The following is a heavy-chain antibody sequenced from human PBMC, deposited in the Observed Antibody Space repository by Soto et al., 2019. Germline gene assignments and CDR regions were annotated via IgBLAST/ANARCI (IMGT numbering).Heavy chain of an antibody. CDR1: GFTFSDYY. Sequence: GSLRLSCAASGFTFSDYYMSWIRQAPGKGLEWVSYISSSGSTIYYADSVKGRFTISRDNAKNSLYLQMNSLRAEDTAVYYCARDTEYSSPSPYPAFDYWGQATLVTVSS. V-gene: IGHV3-11*04. CDR3: ARDTEYSSPSPYPAFDY. CDR2: ISSSGSTI. D-gene: IGHD6-6*01. J-gene: IGHJ4*02.